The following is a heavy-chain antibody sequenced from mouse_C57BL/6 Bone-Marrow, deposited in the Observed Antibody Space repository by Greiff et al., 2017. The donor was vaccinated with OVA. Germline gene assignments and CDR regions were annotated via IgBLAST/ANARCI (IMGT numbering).Heavy chain of an antibody. J-gene: IGHJ1*03. V-gene: IGHV2-5*01. CDR1: GFSLTSYG. CDR2: IWRGGST. D-gene: IGHD2-2*01. CDR3: AIYGYDGFWYFDV. Sequence: QVQLQQSGPGLVQPSQSLSITCTVSGFSLTSYGVHWVRQSPGKGLEWLGVIWRGGSTGYNAAFMSRLSITKDNSTSQVFFKMNSLQADDTTIYYCAIYGYDGFWYFDVWGTGTTVTVSS.